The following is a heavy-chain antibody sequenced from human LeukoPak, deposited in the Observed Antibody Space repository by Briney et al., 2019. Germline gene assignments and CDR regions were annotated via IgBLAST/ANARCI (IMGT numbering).Heavy chain of an antibody. CDR2: IIPIFGTA. CDR3: ARAQPTGTTTGGYYGMDV. D-gene: IGHD1-1*01. J-gene: IGHJ6*02. Sequence: SVKVSCKASGGTVSSYAISWVRQAPGQGLEWMGGIIPIFGTANYAQKFQGRVTITADESTSTAYMELSSLRSEDTAVYYCARAQPTGTTTGGYYGMDVWGQGTTVTVSS. V-gene: IGHV1-69*13. CDR1: GGTVSSYA.